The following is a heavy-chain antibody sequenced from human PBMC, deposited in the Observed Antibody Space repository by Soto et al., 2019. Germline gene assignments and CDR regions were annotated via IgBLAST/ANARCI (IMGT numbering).Heavy chain of an antibody. CDR2: IYYSGST. V-gene: IGHV4-59*01. J-gene: IGHJ6*03. CDR3: ARAASGYLGYYYMDV. D-gene: IGHD3-16*01. CDR1: GGSISSYY. Sequence: SETLSLTCTVSGGSISSYYWSWIRQPPGKGLEWIGYIYYSGSTNYNPSLKSRVTISVDTSKNQFSLKLSSVTAADTAVYYCARAASGYLGYYYMDVWGKGTTVTVSS.